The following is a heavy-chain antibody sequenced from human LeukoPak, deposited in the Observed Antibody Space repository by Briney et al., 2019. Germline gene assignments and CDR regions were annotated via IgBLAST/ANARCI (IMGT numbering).Heavy chain of an antibody. CDR2: ISSYNGNT. Sequence: ASVQVSFKASGCPFTSYGISWGRRAPGQGGEWMGWISSYNGNTNYSQKLQGRVTITTDTSTSTAYMELRSLRSDDTAVYYCARGRVGAPFDYWGQGTLVTVSS. D-gene: IGHD1-26*01. CDR3: ARGRVGAPFDY. CDR1: GCPFTSYG. J-gene: IGHJ4*02. V-gene: IGHV1-18*01.